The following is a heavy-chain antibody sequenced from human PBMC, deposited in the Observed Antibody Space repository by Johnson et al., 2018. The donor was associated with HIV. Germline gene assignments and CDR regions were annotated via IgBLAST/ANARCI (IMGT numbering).Heavy chain of an antibody. CDR2: ISYDASNN. CDR1: GFTFSNYA. D-gene: IGHD6-19*01. Sequence: QVQLVESGGGVVQPGRSLRLSCAASGFTFSNYALHWVRQAPGKGLEWVAVISYDASNNYYADSVKGRFTISRDNSKNTLYLQMNSLRAEDTAVYYCAKDRTVAARDAFDIWCQGTMVTVSS. J-gene: IGHJ3*02. V-gene: IGHV3-30*14. CDR3: AKDRTVAARDAFDI.